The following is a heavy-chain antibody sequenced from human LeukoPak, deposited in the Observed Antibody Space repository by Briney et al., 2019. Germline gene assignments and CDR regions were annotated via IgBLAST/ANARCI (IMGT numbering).Heavy chain of an antibody. D-gene: IGHD3-22*01. V-gene: IGHV1-2*02. CDR1: GYTFTCYY. CDR3: ARDMIVVPPRAFDI. Sequence: ASVKVSCKASGYTFTCYYMHWVRQAPGQGLEWMGWINPNSGGTNYAQKFQGRVTMTRDTSISTAYMELSRLRSDDTAVYYCARDMIVVPPRAFDIWGQGTMVTVSS. J-gene: IGHJ3*02. CDR2: INPNSGGT.